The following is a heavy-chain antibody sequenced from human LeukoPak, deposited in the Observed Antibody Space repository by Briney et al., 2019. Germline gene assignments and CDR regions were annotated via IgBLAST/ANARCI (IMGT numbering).Heavy chain of an antibody. CDR2: IYSGGST. CDR3: ARDQGQRYGFDY. J-gene: IGHJ4*02. D-gene: IGHD1-1*01. V-gene: IGHV3-53*04. CDR1: GLTVSSNY. Sequence: GGSLRLSCAASGLTVSSNYMSWVRQAPGKGLEWVSVIYSGGSTYYADSVKGRFTISRHNSTNTLYLQMNSLRAEDTAVYYCARDQGQRYGFDYWGQGTLVTVSS.